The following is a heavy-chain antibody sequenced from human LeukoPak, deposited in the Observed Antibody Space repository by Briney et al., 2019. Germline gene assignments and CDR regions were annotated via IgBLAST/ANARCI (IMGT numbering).Heavy chain of an antibody. CDR2: ISYDGSNK. CDR1: GFTFSSYA. CDR3: ARDRRWLQSPSGY. D-gene: IGHD5-24*01. V-gene: IGHV3-30-3*01. Sequence: GGSLRLSCAASGFTFSSYAMRWVRQAPGKGLEWVAVISYDGSNKYYADSVKGRFTISRDKSKNTLYLQMNSLRAEDTAVYYCARDRRWLQSPSGYWGQGTLVTVSS. J-gene: IGHJ4*02.